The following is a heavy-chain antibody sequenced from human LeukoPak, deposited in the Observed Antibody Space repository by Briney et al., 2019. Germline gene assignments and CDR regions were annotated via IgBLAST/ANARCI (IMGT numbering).Heavy chain of an antibody. CDR1: GGSISSYY. Sequence: PSETLSLTCTVSGGSISSYYWSWIRQPPGKGLEWIGYIYYSGSTNYTPPLKSRVTISVDTSKNQFSLKLSSVTAADTAVYYCARDYFAYSGSYRHFYGMDVWGQGTTVTVSS. J-gene: IGHJ6*02. CDR2: IYYSGST. D-gene: IGHD1-26*01. V-gene: IGHV4-59*01. CDR3: ARDYFAYSGSYRHFYGMDV.